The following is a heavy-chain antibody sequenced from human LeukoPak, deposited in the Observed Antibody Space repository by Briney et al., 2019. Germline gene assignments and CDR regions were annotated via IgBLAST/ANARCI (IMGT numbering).Heavy chain of an antibody. Sequence: PGGSLRLSCAASGFTFSSYAMPWVRQAPGKGLEWVAVISYDGSNKYYADSVKGRFTISRDNSKNTLYLQMNSLRAEDTAVYYCARDGSGYYPHYYGMDVWGQGTTVTVSS. CDR2: ISYDGSNK. J-gene: IGHJ6*02. D-gene: IGHD3-3*01. CDR1: GFTFSSYA. CDR3: ARDGSGYYPHYYGMDV. V-gene: IGHV3-30*04.